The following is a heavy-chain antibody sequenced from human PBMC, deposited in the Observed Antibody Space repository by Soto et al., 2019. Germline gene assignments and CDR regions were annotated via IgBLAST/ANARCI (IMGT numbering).Heavy chain of an antibody. J-gene: IGHJ6*02. V-gene: IGHV1-2*02. CDR3: ARDIPLPNWNWWGYYYGMDV. CDR1: GYTFTGYH. D-gene: IGHD2-8*02. CDR2: INPNSGGT. Sequence: ASVKVSCKASGYTFTGYHMHWVRQAPGQGLEWMGWINPNSGGTNSAQKFQGRVTMTTDTSTSTAYMELRSLRSDDTAVYYCARDIPLPNWNWWGYYYGMDVWGQGTTVTVSS.